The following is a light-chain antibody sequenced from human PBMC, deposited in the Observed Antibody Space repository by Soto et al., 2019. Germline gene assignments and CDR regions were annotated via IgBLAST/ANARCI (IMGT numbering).Light chain of an antibody. CDR3: SSYTSSSTPCV. V-gene: IGLV2-14*01. CDR1: SSDVGGYNY. J-gene: IGLJ1*01. Sequence: QSALTQPASVSGSPGQSITISCTGTSSDVGGYNYVSWYQQHPGRAPKLMIYEVGNRPSGVSNRFSGSKSGNTASLTISGLQAEDGADYYCSSYTSSSTPCVFGTGTKVTVL. CDR2: EVG.